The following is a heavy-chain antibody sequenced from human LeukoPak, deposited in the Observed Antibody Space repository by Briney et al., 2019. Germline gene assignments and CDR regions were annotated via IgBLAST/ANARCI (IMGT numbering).Heavy chain of an antibody. CDR3: ARQGTDDAFDI. CDR2: INHSGST. Sequence: PSETLSLTCAVYGGSFSGYYWSWIRQPPGKGLEWIGEINHSGSTNYNSSLKSRVTISVDTSKNQFSLKLSSVTAADTAVYYCARQGTDDAFDIWGQGTMVTVSS. J-gene: IGHJ3*02. CDR1: GGSFSGYY. V-gene: IGHV4-34*01.